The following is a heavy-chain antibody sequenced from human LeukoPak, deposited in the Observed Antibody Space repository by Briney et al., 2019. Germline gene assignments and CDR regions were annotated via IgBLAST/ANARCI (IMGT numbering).Heavy chain of an antibody. J-gene: IGHJ3*02. D-gene: IGHD2-2*01. CDR1: GGSISSYY. CDR2: IYTSGST. V-gene: IGHV4-4*07. CDR3: ARGPPDCSSTSCYAFDAFDI. Sequence: PSETLSLTCTASGGSISSYYWSWIRQPAGKGLEWIGRIYTSGSTNYNPSLKSRVTMSVDTSKNQFSLKLSSVTAADTAVYYCARGPPDCSSTSCYAFDAFDIWGQGTMVTVSS.